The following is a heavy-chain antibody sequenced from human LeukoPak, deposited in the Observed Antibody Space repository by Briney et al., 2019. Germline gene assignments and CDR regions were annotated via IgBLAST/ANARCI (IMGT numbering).Heavy chain of an antibody. V-gene: IGHV3-23*01. CDR2: VTASAGNT. D-gene: IGHD3-10*01. CDR3: ARDSPGSYTYYYYYGMDV. J-gene: IGHJ6*02. Sequence: GGSLRLSCAASGFTFSSYAMSWVRQAPGKGLEWVSAVTASAGNTYYADSVKGRFTISRDNSKNTLYLQMNSLRAEDTAVYYCARDSPGSYTYYYYYGMDVWGQGTTVTVSS. CDR1: GFTFSSYA.